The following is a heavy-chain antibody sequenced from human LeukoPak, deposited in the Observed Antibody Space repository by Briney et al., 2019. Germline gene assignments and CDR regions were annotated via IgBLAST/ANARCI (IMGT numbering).Heavy chain of an antibody. CDR1: GFTFSNSW. J-gene: IGHJ3*02. D-gene: IGHD1-7*01. CDR2: IKQDESEK. V-gene: IGHV3-7*01. Sequence: GGSLRLSRAASGFTFSNSWMSWVRQAPGKGLEWVANIKQDESEKNYVDSVKGRFTISRDNAKNSLYLQMNSLRVEDTAVYYCVRDETWNFGLSWYDGYDIWGQGTMVTVSS. CDR3: VRDETWNFGLSWYDGYDI.